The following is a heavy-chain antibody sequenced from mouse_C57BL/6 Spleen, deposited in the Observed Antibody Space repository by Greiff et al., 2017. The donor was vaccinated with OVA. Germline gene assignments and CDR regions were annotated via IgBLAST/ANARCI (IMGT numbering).Heavy chain of an antibody. CDR1: GFSLTSYG. Sequence: VKLMESGPGLVQPSQSLSITCTVSGFSLTSYGVHWVRQSPGKGLEWLGVIWSGGSTDYNAAFISRLSISKDNSKSQVFFKMNSLQADDTAIYYCARPDSSGYPAWFAYWGQGTLVTVSA. CDR2: IWSGGST. D-gene: IGHD3-2*02. V-gene: IGHV2-2*01. J-gene: IGHJ3*01. CDR3: ARPDSSGYPAWFAY.